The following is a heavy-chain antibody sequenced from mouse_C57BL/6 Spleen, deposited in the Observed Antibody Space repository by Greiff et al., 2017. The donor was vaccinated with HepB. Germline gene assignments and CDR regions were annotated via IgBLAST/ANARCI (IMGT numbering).Heavy chain of an antibody. J-gene: IGHJ2*01. CDR2: IYPGSGST. D-gene: IGHD1-1*01. CDR3: ARDYYGIDYCDY. Sequence: QVQLQQPGAELVKPGASVKMSCKASGYTFTSYWITWVKQRPGQGLEWIGDIYPGSGSTNYNEKFKSKATLTVDTSSSTAYMQLSSLTSEDSAVYYCARDYYGIDYCDYWGQGTTLTVSS. V-gene: IGHV1-55*01. CDR1: GYTFTSYW.